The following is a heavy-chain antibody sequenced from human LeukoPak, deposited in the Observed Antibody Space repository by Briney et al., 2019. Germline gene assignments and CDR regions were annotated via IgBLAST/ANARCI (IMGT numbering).Heavy chain of an antibody. J-gene: IGHJ4*02. CDR1: GGSISGYY. D-gene: IGHD6-13*01. CDR2: IHYSGTT. CDR3: ARHSSSWCVDY. V-gene: IGHV4-59*08. Sequence: PSETLSLTCTVSGGSISGYYWSWIRQPPGKGLECIGYIHYSGTTTYNPSLTSRVTISVDTSKNQFSLKLSSVTAADTAVYYCARHSSSWCVDYWGQGTLVTVSS.